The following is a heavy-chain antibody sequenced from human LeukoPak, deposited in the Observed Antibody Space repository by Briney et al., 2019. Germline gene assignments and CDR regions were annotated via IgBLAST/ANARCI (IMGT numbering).Heavy chain of an antibody. CDR2: ISAYNGNT. CDR3: ARGAFWSGYYSRKKYYYYYYMDV. CDR1: GYTFTSYG. D-gene: IGHD3-3*01. Sequence: ASVKVSCKASGYTFTSYGISWVRQAPGQGLEWMGWISAYNGNTNYAQKLQGRVTMTTDTSTSTAYMELRSLRSDDTAVYYCARGAFWSGYYSRKKYYYYYYMDVWGKGTTVTVSS. J-gene: IGHJ6*03. V-gene: IGHV1-18*01.